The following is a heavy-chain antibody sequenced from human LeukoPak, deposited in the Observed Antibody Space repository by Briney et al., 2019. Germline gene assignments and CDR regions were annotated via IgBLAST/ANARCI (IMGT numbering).Heavy chain of an antibody. CDR3: ARVARYSSSWYWFDP. CDR2: MYYSGST. J-gene: IGHJ5*02. D-gene: IGHD6-13*01. CDR1: GGSISSYY. Sequence: PSETLSLTCTVSGGSISSYYWSWIRQPPGKGLEWIGYMYYSGSTNYNPSLKSRVTISVDTSKNQFSLNLSSVTAADTAVYYCARVARYSSSWYWFDPWGQGILVTVSS. V-gene: IGHV4-59*12.